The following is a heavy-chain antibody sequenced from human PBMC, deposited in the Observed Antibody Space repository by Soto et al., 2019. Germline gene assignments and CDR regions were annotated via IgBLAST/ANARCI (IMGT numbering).Heavy chain of an antibody. J-gene: IGHJ4*02. V-gene: IGHV1-18*04. D-gene: IGHD6-19*01. CDR2: ISAYNGNT. Sequence: ASVKVSCKASGYTFTGYYMHWVRQAPGQGLEWMGWISAYNGNTNYAQKLQGRVTMTTDTSTSTAYMELRSLRSDDTAVYYCARVLYSSGWYLDYWGQGTLVTVSS. CDR1: GYTFTGYY. CDR3: ARVLYSSGWYLDY.